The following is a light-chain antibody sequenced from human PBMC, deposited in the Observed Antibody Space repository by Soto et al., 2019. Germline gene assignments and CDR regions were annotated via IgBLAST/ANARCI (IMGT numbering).Light chain of an antibody. J-gene: IGKJ4*01. Sequence: DVVMTQSPLSLPVTLGQPASISCRSSQSLVYSDGGTYLNWFQQRPGQSPRRLIYKVSNRDSGVPDRFSGSGSGTDFTLKISRVEAEDVGVYYCMKGSHWPLTFGGGTKVEIK. CDR3: MKGSHWPLT. V-gene: IGKV2-30*01. CDR2: KVS. CDR1: QSLVYSDGGTY.